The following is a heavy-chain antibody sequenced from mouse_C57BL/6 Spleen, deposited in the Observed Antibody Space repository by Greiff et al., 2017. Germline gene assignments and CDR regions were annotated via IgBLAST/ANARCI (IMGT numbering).Heavy chain of an antibody. J-gene: IGHJ3*01. CDR2: IDPEDGDT. CDR3: TTQSAHYDYDPFAY. Sequence: VQLQQSGPELVKPGASVKISCKASGYAFSSSWMNWVKQRPEQGLEWIGRIDPEDGDTEYAPKFQGKATMTADTSSNTAYLQLSSLTSEDTAVYYCTTQSAHYDYDPFAYWGQGTLVTVSA. D-gene: IGHD2-4*01. V-gene: IGHV14-1*01. CDR1: GYAFSSSW.